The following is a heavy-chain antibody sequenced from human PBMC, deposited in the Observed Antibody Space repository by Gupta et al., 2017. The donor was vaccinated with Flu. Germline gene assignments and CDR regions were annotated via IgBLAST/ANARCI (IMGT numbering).Heavy chain of an antibody. D-gene: IGHD3-10*01. Sequence: QVQLVQSGAEVKTPGSSVKVSCKASGAIFSGYAIVWVRQAPGQGLQWMGGIIPVFGTTNYAQEFQGRATVSADEPSNTVFMELSSLKSEDTAVYYCATDLRGGYFDYWGQGTLVTVSS. V-gene: IGHV1-69*01. CDR2: IIPVFGTT. J-gene: IGHJ4*02. CDR1: GAIFSGYA. CDR3: ATDLRGGYFDY.